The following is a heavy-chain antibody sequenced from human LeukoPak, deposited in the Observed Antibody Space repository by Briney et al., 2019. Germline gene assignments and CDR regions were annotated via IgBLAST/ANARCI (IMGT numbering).Heavy chain of an antibody. J-gene: IGHJ6*03. V-gene: IGHV3-48*03. D-gene: IGHD3-22*01. Sequence: QPGGSLRLSCAASGFSFSSYEINWVRQAPGKGLEWVSYIGSSGSTVYYADSVKGRFTISRDNAKKSLYLQMNSLRDEDTAVYYCARGWYDSSGYYYEMAYYYYYYYMDVWGKGTTVTISS. CDR2: IGSSGSTV. CDR1: GFSFSSYE. CDR3: ARGWYDSSGYYYEMAYYYYYYYMDV.